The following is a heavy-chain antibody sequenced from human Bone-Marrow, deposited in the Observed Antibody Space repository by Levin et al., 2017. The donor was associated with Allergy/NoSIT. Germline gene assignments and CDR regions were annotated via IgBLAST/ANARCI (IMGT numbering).Heavy chain of an antibody. CDR1: GFTFSGSA. D-gene: IGHD3-10*01. CDR3: THGPGYYGSGSGFDY. V-gene: IGHV3-73*01. CDR2: IRSKANSYAT. J-gene: IGHJ4*02. Sequence: GGSLRLSCAASGFTFSGSAMHWVRQASGKGLEWVGRIRSKANSYATAYAASVKGRFTISRDDSKNTAYLQMNSLKTEDTAVYYCTHGPGYYGSGSGFDYWGQGTLVTVSS.